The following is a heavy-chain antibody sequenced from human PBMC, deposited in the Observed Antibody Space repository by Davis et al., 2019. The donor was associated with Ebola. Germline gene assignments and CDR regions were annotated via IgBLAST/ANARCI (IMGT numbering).Heavy chain of an antibody. J-gene: IGHJ3*02. CDR2: INPNSGGT. D-gene: IGHD3-10*01. CDR3: ARGYMVRGVRGPHDAFDI. CDR1: GYTFTGYY. V-gene: IGHV1-2*02. Sequence: ASVKVSCKASGYTFTGYYMHWVRQAPGQGLEWMGWINPNSGGTNYAQKFQGRVTMTRDTSISTAYMELSRLRSDDTAVYYCARGYMVRGVRGPHDAFDIWGQGTMVTVSS.